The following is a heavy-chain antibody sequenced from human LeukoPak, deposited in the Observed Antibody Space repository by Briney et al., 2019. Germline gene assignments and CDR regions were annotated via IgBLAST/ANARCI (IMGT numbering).Heavy chain of an antibody. J-gene: IGHJ3*01. Sequence: GASVKVSCKASGYTFTGYYIHWVRQAPGQGLEWMGRIIPTSGGTNYPQKFQGRVTMTRDTSTSTAYMELSRLRSDATAVYYCARSPPNGWYRAGSQDVWGQGTMVVVSS. CDR3: ARSPPNGWYRAGSQDV. CDR1: GYTFTGYY. D-gene: IGHD6-19*01. CDR2: IIPTSGGT. V-gene: IGHV1-2*06.